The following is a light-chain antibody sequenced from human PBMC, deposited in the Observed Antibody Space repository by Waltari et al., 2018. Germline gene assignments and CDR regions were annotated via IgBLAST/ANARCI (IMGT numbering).Light chain of an antibody. CDR2: EVS. CDR1: SSDVGRYNY. CDR3: SSYAGSNNVV. J-gene: IGLJ2*01. Sequence: QSALTQPPSASGSPGQSVTISCTETSSDVGRYNYLSWYQQHPGKAPKLMIYEVSKRPSGVPARLSGSKSGNTASLTVSGLQAEDEADYYCSSYAGSNNVVFGGGTKLTVL. V-gene: IGLV2-8*01.